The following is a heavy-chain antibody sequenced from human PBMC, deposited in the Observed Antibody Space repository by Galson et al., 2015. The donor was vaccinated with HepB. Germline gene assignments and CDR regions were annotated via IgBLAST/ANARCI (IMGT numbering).Heavy chain of an antibody. CDR1: GFTFDDYA. CDR3: AEDWERSGCLDY. CDR2: ISWDGGST. Sequence: LRLSCAASGFTFDDYAMHWVRQAPGKGLEWVSLISWDGGSTYYADSVKGRFTISRDNSKNSLYLQMNSLRAEDTALYYCAEDWERSGCLDYWGQGTLVTVSS. D-gene: IGHD6-19*01. V-gene: IGHV3-43D*03. J-gene: IGHJ4*02.